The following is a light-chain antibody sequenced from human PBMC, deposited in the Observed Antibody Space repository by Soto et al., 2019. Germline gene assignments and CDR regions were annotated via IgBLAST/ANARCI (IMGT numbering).Light chain of an antibody. Sequence: QSALTQPPSASGSPGQSVTISCTGTSSDVGGYNYVSWYQQHPGKAPQLLIYGVNKRASGVPDRFSGSKSGNTASLTVSGLQAEDEADYYCSSYAGSNILYVFGTGTKVTVL. CDR2: GVN. CDR1: SSDVGGYNY. CDR3: SSYAGSNILYV. V-gene: IGLV2-8*01. J-gene: IGLJ1*01.